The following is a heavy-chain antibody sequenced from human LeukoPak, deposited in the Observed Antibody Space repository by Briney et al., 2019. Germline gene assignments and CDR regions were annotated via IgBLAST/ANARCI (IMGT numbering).Heavy chain of an antibody. Sequence: SETLSLTCIVSGGSISSYYWSWIRQPPGKGLEWIGYSYDRGNTNYNPSLKSRVTISVDTSKSQVSLNLRSVTAADTAVYYCARHFRIVSPTFDNWSQGTLVTVSS. J-gene: IGHJ4*02. D-gene: IGHD1-26*01. V-gene: IGHV4-59*08. CDR2: SYDRGNT. CDR1: GGSISSYY. CDR3: ARHFRIVSPTFDN.